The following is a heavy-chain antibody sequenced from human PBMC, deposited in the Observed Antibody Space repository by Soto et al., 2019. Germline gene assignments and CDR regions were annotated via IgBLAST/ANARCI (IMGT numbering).Heavy chain of an antibody. CDR1: GGSFSGYY. J-gene: IGHJ5*02. Sequence: PSDTLSLTCAVYGGSFSGYYWSWIRQPPGKGLEWIGEINHSGSTNYNPSLKSRVTISVGTSKNQFSLKLSSVTAADTAVYYCARGTVVTPFKTWGQGTLVTVSS. D-gene: IGHD2-21*02. CDR2: INHSGST. V-gene: IGHV4-34*01. CDR3: ARGTVVTPFKT.